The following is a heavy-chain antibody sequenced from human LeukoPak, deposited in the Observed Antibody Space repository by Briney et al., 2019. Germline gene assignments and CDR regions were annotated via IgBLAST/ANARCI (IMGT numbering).Heavy chain of an antibody. J-gene: IGHJ6*03. CDR3: ARDPYSGSYGDYYYYYMDL. CDR1: GFTFSTYN. D-gene: IGHD1-26*01. V-gene: IGHV3-21*01. CDR2: ITSSSSYI. Sequence: SGGSLRLSCAASGFTFSTYNMNWVRQAPGKGLEWVSSITSSSSYIYYADSVKGRFTISRDNAKNSLYLQMNSLRAEDTAVYYCARDPYSGSYGDYYYYYMDLWGQGTTVTISS.